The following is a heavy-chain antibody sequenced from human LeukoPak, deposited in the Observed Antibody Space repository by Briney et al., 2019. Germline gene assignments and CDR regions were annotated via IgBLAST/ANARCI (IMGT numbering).Heavy chain of an antibody. CDR2: LSYKGNSE. CDR1: GFPFSLYG. J-gene: IGHJ4*02. CDR3: AKKSADTRTGGAVDY. V-gene: IGHV3-30*18. Sequence: GGSLRLSCVASGFPFSLYGMHWFRQAPGKGLEWVAYLSYKGNSENYVDSVKGRFSISRDNSRNTLYLQMNSLRSDDTAVYYCAKKSADTRTGGAVDYCGQGTLVTVSS. D-gene: IGHD1-14*01.